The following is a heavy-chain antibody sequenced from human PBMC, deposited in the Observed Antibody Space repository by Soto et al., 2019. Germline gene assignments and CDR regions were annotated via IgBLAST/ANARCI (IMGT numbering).Heavy chain of an antibody. V-gene: IGHV3-23*01. CDR1: GFTFSTYD. D-gene: IGHD3-9*01. J-gene: IGHJ4*02. CDR3: QKTAYEILTGYRRLTPGFHFDS. CDR2: ISGSGGST. Sequence: QQGGPLRLSCVASGFTFSTYDLNWVRQSPRKGLELGSSISGSGGSTNYADSVKGRFTISRDNSKNTLYLRMNSLRAEDTVFFFKQKTAYEILTGYRRLTPGFHFDSWGQGTRVTVSS.